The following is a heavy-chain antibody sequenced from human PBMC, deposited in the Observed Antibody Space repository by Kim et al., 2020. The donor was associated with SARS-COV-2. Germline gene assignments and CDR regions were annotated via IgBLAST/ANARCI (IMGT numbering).Heavy chain of an antibody. J-gene: IGHJ4*02. D-gene: IGHD6-13*01. CDR3: ARPSIAAAGTSFGY. V-gene: IGHV4-4*07. Sequence: TPSLKSRVTISVDTSNNQFSLKLSSVTAADTAVYYCARPSIAAAGTSFGYWGQGTLVTVSS.